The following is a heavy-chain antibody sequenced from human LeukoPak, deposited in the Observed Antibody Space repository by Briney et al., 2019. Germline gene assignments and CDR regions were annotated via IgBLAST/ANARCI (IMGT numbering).Heavy chain of an antibody. CDR3: ARANYDFWNHAFDI. CDR2: SYHSGST. J-gene: IGHJ3*02. D-gene: IGHD3-3*01. CDR1: GGSISSGGYY. V-gene: IGHV4-30-2*01. Sequence: PSQTLSLTCTVYGGSISSGGYYWSWIRQPPGKGLEWIGYSYHSGSTYYNPSLKSRVTISVDRSKNQFSLKLSSVTAADTAVYYCARANYDFWNHAFDIWGQGTMVTVSS.